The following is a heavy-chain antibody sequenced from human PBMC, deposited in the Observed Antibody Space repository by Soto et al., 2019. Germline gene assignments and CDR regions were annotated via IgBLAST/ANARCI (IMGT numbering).Heavy chain of an antibody. CDR2: ISPYNANT. D-gene: IGHD6-13*01. CDR1: GYTFTSYG. CDR3: ARYLTHLSSGFPLKNWFDP. Sequence: ASVKVSCKASGYTFTSYGINWVRPAPGQGLEWLGWISPYNANTNYAQKFQGRVTMTTDTSTYTAYMELRSLRSDDTAVYYCARYLTHLSSGFPLKNWFDPWVQG. J-gene: IGHJ5*02. V-gene: IGHV1-18*01.